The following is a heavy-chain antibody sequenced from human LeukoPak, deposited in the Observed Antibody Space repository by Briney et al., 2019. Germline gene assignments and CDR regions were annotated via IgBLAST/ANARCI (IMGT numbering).Heavy chain of an antibody. V-gene: IGHV3-33*01. CDR1: GFTFSSYG. Sequence: GGSLRLSCAASGFTFSSYGMHWVRQAPGKGLEWVAVIWYDGSNKYYADSVKSRFTISRDNSKNTLYLQMNSLRAEDTAVYYCARQGGYSSTNDYWGQGTLVTVSS. D-gene: IGHD6-13*01. J-gene: IGHJ4*02. CDR2: IWYDGSNK. CDR3: ARQGGYSSTNDY.